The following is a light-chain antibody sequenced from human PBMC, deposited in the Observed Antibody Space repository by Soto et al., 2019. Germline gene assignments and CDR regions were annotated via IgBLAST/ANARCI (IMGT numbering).Light chain of an antibody. CDR3: QHYNNWIGT. CDR2: GAS. Sequence: EIVMTQSPATLSVSRGERATLSCRANQAISSNLTWYQQKPGQAPRLLIYGASTRATDIPDRFSGSGSGTELTLTISSLQSEDFAVYYCQHYNNWIGTFGGGTKVDIK. CDR1: QAISSN. J-gene: IGKJ4*01. V-gene: IGKV3-15*01.